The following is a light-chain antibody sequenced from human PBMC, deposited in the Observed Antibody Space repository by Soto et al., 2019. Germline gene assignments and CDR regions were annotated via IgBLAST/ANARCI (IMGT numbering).Light chain of an antibody. J-gene: IGKJ1*01. CDR1: QDIRKD. V-gene: IGKV1-6*01. Sequence: AIQMTQSPSSLSASVGDRVTITCRASQDIRKDLAWYQQKPGKAPQILIYGASTLQTGVASRFSGSGSATDFTLTISSLQPEDSAAYYCQQFAISTTFGQGTKVEVK. CDR3: QQFAISTT. CDR2: GAS.